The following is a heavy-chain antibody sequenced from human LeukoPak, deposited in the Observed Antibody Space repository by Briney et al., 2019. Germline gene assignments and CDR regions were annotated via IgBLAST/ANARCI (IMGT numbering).Heavy chain of an antibody. CDR3: ARGEGIAAAGDY. J-gene: IGHJ4*02. CDR1: GFTFSSYA. CDR2: ISYYGSNK. V-gene: IGHV3-30-3*01. D-gene: IGHD6-13*01. Sequence: GGSLRLSCAASGFTFSSYAMHWVRQAPGKGLEWVAVISYYGSNKYYADSVKGRFTISRDNSKNTLYLQMNSLRAEDTAVYYCARGEGIAAAGDYWGQGTLVTVSS.